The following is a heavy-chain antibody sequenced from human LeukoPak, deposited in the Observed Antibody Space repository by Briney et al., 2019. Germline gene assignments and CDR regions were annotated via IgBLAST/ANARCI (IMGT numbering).Heavy chain of an antibody. CDR3: TGNYYGSGSYADFDY. D-gene: IGHD3-10*01. V-gene: IGHV3-73*01. CDR1: GFTFSGSA. CDR2: IRSKANSYAT. Sequence: GSLKLSCAASGFTFSGSAMHWVRQASGKGLEWVGRIRSKANSYATAYAASVKGRFIISRDDSKNTAYLQMDSLKTEDTAVYYCTGNYYGSGSYADFDYWGQGTLVTVSS. J-gene: IGHJ4*02.